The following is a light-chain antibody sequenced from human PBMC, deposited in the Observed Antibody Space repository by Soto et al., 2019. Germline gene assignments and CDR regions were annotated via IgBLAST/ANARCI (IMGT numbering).Light chain of an antibody. CDR1: QSIDSY. J-gene: IGKJ5*01. CDR2: GAS. V-gene: IGKV1-39*01. Sequence: DIQMTQSPSSLSASVGARVPITCRASQSIDSYLNWYQQKPGRAPKVLIYGASSLQSGVPSRFSGSGSGTDFTLTINSLQPEDFATYHCQQSYITPRTFGQGTRLEIK. CDR3: QQSYITPRT.